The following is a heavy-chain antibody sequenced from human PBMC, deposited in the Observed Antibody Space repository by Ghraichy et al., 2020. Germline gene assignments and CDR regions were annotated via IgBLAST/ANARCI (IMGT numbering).Heavy chain of an antibody. CDR2: INAGNGNT. CDR1: GYTFTSYA. J-gene: IGHJ6*02. D-gene: IGHD3-9*01. CDR3: ARAALRYFDWLPAYYGMDV. Sequence: ASVKVSCKASGYTFTSYAMHWVRQAPGQRLEWMGWINAGNGNTKYSQKFQGRVTITRDTSASTAYMELSSLRSEDTAVYYCARAALRYFDWLPAYYGMDVWGQGTTVTVSS. V-gene: IGHV1-3*01.